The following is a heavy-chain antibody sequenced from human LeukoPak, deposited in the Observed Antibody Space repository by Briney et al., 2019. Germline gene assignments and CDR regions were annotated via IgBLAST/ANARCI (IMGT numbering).Heavy chain of an antibody. CDR3: AKLVPVVRVFDWYFDL. D-gene: IGHD4-23*01. V-gene: IGHV3-23*01. Sequence: GGSLRLSCAASGFXFSDYAITWVRQAPGKGLEWVSTISSSGGSTYYADSVKGRFTISRDNSKNTLYLQMNSLRAEDTALYYCAKLVPVVRVFDWYFDLWGRGTLVTVSS. CDR1: GFXFSDYA. J-gene: IGHJ2*01. CDR2: ISSSGGST.